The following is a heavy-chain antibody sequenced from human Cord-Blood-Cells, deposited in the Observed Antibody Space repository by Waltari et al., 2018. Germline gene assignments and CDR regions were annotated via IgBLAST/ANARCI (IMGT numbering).Heavy chain of an antibody. D-gene: IGHD6-13*01. J-gene: IGHJ5*02. V-gene: IGHV1-2*04. Sequence: QVQLVQSGAEVKKLGASVKVSCKASGYTFTGYSMHWVRQAHGQGLEWIGWFSTNRGGTTQARKFQGWVPRTRNTSLCTAYRELIRLRSDDTAVYYCARAAAADNWVDPWGQGTLLTVSS. CDR1: GYTFTGYS. CDR3: ARAAAADNWVDP. CDR2: FSTNRGGT.